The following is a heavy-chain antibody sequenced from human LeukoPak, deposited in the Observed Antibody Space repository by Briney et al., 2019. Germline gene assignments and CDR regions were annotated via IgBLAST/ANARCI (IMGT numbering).Heavy chain of an antibody. CDR3: ARAITMVRGACQD. CDR2: IIPIFGTA. CDR1: GGTFSSYA. D-gene: IGHD3-10*01. Sequence: SVKVSCKASGGTFSSYAISWVRQAPGQGLEWMGGIIPIFGTANYAQKFQGRVTITADESTSTAYMELSSLRSEDTAVYYCARAITMVRGACQDWGQGTLVTVSS. V-gene: IGHV1-69*01. J-gene: IGHJ4*02.